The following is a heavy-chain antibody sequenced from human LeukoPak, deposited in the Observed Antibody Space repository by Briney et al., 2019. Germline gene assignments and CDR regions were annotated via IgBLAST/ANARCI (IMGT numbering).Heavy chain of an antibody. D-gene: IGHD3-10*01. CDR1: GFTFSNYG. J-gene: IGHJ5*02. CDR2: IWYDGSNK. Sequence: TGGSLRLSCAPSGFTFSNYGMHWVRQAPGKGLEWVAVIWYDGSNKYYADSVKGRFTISRDNSKNTLYLQMHSLRAEDTAVYYCARSLERDYHGSNYYMNNWFDPWGQGTLVTVSS. CDR3: ARSLERDYHGSNYYMNNWFDP. V-gene: IGHV3-33*01.